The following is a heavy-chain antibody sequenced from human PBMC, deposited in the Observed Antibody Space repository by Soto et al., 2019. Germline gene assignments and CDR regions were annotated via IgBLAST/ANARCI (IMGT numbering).Heavy chain of an antibody. V-gene: IGHV2-70*04. J-gene: IGHJ3*02. CDR1: GFSPSTVLIR. CDR3: ARISNPLAFDI. Sequence: SGPTLVNPTQTLTLTFTFSGFSPSTVLIRVSWIRQPPGKALEWLARIDWDDDKFYSTSLKTRLTISKDTSKNQVVLTMTNMDPVDTATYYCARISNPLAFDIWGQGTMVTVS. CDR2: IDWDDDK.